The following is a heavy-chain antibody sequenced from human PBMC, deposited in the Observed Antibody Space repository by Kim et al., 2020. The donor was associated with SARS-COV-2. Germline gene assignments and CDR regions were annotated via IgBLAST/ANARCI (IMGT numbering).Heavy chain of an antibody. CDR2: IKQDGSEK. Sequence: GGSLRLSCVASGFTFSSYAMSWVRQAPGKGLEWVANIKQDGSEKYYIDSVKGRITIFRDNAKNLMYLQMSGLRAADTAVYYCARDIRGTWFDPWGQGTLV. V-gene: IGHV3-7*01. J-gene: IGHJ5*02. CDR3: ARDIRGTWFDP. D-gene: IGHD3-16*01. CDR1: GFTFSSYA.